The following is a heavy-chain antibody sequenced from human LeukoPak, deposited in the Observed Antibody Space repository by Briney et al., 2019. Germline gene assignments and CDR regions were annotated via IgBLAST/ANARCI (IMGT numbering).Heavy chain of an antibody. CDR1: GGSISSSYW. Sequence: PSGTLSLTCAVSGGSISSSYWWSWVRQPPGKGLEWIGEIYHSGSTNYNPSLKSRVTISVDKSKNQFPLKLSSVTAADTAVYYCARERITMVRGVRTLDPWGQGTLVTVSS. J-gene: IGHJ5*02. CDR2: IYHSGST. D-gene: IGHD3-10*01. V-gene: IGHV4-4*02. CDR3: ARERITMVRGVRTLDP.